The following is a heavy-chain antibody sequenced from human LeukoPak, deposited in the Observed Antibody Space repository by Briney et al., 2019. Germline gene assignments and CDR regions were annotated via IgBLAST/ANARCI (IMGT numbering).Heavy chain of an antibody. CDR3: AGVSSGYYVLGCFDP. Sequence: GGSLRLSCAASGFTFSNAWMSWVRQAPGKGLEWVSVIYSGGSSTFYADSVKGRFTISRDSSRNTLYLQMNSLRVEHTAMEDCAGVSSGYYVLGCFDPWGQGTLVTVSS. D-gene: IGHD2-15*01. CDR1: GFTFSNAW. V-gene: IGHV3-66*01. J-gene: IGHJ5*02. CDR2: IYSGGSST.